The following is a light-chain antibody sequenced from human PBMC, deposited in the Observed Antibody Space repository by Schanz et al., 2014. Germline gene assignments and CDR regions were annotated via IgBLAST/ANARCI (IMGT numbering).Light chain of an antibody. V-gene: IGKV1-8*01. CDR2: AAS. CDR3: QQYYNSPPT. Sequence: AIGMTQSPSSLSASIGDRVNISCRASQRISTYLAWYQQKPGRAPNLLISAASTLHGGVPSRFSGSGSGTDFGLTISCLQSEDFATYYCQQYYNSPPTFGQGTRLEIK. CDR1: QRISTY. J-gene: IGKJ2*01.